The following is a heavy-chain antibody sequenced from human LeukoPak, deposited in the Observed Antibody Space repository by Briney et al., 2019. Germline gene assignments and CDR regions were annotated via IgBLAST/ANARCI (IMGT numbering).Heavy chain of an antibody. V-gene: IGHV3-23*01. J-gene: IGHJ3*02. Sequence: GGSLRLSCAASGFTLRSYAMRWVRQAPGKGLGWVSDICGSGGSTYYADSLKGRFTISRDNSKNTLYLQMNSLRAEDTAVYYCAKSVVPAAIDPDAFDICGQGTMVTVSS. D-gene: IGHD2-2*01. CDR2: ICGSGGST. CDR3: AKSVVPAAIDPDAFDI. CDR1: GFTLRSYA.